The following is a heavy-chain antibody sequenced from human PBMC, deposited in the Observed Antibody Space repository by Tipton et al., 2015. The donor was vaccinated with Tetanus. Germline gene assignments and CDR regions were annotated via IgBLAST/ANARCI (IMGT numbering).Heavy chain of an antibody. CDR2: IYGSGDT. Sequence: TLSLTCSVSGVSITDYYWTWIRQPAGKGLEWIGNIYGSGDTRSSPSLKSRVTLSEDTPKNQLSLTLSSVTAADTAVYYCARAGRPLREIRRVYRAPLWYFALWGRGTLVTVSS. CDR1: GVSITDYY. J-gene: IGHJ2*01. V-gene: IGHV4-4*07. CDR3: ARAGRPLREIRRVYRAPLWYFAL. D-gene: IGHD3-10*01.